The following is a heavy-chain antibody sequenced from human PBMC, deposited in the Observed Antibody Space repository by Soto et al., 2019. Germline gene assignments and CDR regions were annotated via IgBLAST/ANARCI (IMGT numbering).Heavy chain of an antibody. CDR2: IYWDDDK. D-gene: IGHD6-19*01. V-gene: IGHV2-5*02. CDR1: GFSLRTSGVG. CDR3: ARNRSNGWYDFDY. J-gene: IGHJ4*02. Sequence: QITLKESGPTLVKPTQTLTLTCTFSGFSLRTSGVGVGWIRQPPGKALQWLALIYWDDDKRYSPSLKSSLTIINDNSKILVVLIMTNMDPENTATYCCARNRSNGWYDFDYWGQGTLVTVSS.